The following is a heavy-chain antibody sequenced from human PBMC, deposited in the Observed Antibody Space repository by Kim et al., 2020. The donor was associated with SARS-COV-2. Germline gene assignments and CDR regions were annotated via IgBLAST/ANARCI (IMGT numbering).Heavy chain of an antibody. CDR1: GYSFTSYW. D-gene: IGHD4-17*01. V-gene: IGHV5-10-1*01. CDR2: IDPSDSYT. Sequence: GESLKISCKGSGYSFTSYWISWVRQMPGKGLEWMGRIDPSDSYTNYSPSFQGHVTISADKSISTAYLQWSSLKASDTAMYYCARHPAYGDYVITGATFDYWGQGTLVTVSS. CDR3: ARHPAYGDYVITGATFDY. J-gene: IGHJ4*02.